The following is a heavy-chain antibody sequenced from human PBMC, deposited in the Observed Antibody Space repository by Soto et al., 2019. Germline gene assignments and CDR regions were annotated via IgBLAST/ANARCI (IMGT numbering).Heavy chain of an antibody. CDR2: IYYSGST. J-gene: IGHJ6*02. CDR3: ARSGYGSGSPYGMDV. D-gene: IGHD3-10*01. V-gene: IGHV4-30-4*01. Sequence: LSLTCTVSGGSISSGDYYWSWIRDPPGKGLEWIGYIYYSGSTYYNPSLKSRVTISVDTSKNQFSLKLSSVTAADTAVYYCARSGYGSGSPYGMDVWGHGTTVTVSS. CDR1: GGSISSGDYY.